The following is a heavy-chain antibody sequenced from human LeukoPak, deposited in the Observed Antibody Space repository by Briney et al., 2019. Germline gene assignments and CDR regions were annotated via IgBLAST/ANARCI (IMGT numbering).Heavy chain of an antibody. V-gene: IGHV3-23*01. CDR2: ISGSGGST. CDR3: AKDPPKYSSSWSLDY. Sequence: PGGSLRLSCAASGFTFSSYAMSWVRQAPGKGLEWVSAISGSGGSTYYADSVKGRLTIPRDNSKNTLYLQMNSLRAEDTAVYYCAKDPPKYSSSWSLDYWGQGTLVTVSS. CDR1: GFTFSSYA. D-gene: IGHD6-13*01. J-gene: IGHJ4*02.